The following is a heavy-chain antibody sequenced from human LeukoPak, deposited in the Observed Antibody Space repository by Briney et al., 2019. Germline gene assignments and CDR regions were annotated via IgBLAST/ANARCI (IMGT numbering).Heavy chain of an antibody. CDR1: GFTFIDYD. CDR3: ARGGIQVSGIDEFDY. Sequence: GGSLRLSCAASGFTFIDYDMHWVRHVIGKGLEWVSAIGIRGDTHYSGSVKGRFTISRENAESSLYLLMNSLRAEDTAVYYCARGGIQVSGIDEFDYWGQGTLVTVSS. D-gene: IGHD6-19*01. J-gene: IGHJ4*02. V-gene: IGHV3-13*01. CDR2: IGIRGDT.